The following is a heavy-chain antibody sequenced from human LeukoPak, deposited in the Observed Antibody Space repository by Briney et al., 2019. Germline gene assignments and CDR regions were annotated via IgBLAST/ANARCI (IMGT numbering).Heavy chain of an antibody. CDR2: IYPGDSDT. CDR3: ARLRGSYLTPFDY. CDR1: GYTFTSYW. Sequence: GESLKISCEGSGYTFTSYWIGWWGRRPGKGWGGWGIIYPGDSDTRYSPSFQGQVTISVDKSISTAYLQWSSLKASDTAMYYCARLRGSYLTPFDYWGQGTLVTVSS. V-gene: IGHV5-51*01. D-gene: IGHD1-26*01. J-gene: IGHJ4*02.